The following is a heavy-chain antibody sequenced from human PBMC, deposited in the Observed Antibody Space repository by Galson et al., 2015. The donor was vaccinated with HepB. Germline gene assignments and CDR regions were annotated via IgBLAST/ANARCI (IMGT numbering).Heavy chain of an antibody. CDR2: IWYDGSNK. Sequence: SLRLSCAASGFTFSSYGMHWVRQAPGKGLEWVAVIWYDGSNKYYADSVKGRFTISRDNSKNTLYLQMNSLRAEDTAVYYCARDNSSGWYYLDWVGMDVWGQGTTVTVSS. CDR1: GFTFSSYG. D-gene: IGHD6-19*01. J-gene: IGHJ6*02. CDR3: ARDNSSGWYYLDWVGMDV. V-gene: IGHV3-33*01.